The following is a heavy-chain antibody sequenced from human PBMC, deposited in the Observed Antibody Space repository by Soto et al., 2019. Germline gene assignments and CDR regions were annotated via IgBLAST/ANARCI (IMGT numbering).Heavy chain of an antibody. CDR2: IYDSGST. V-gene: IGHV4-59*01. J-gene: IGHJ4*02. Sequence: SETLSLTCSVSGGSITSYYWSWIRQPPGKGLEWIGYIYDSGSTNYNPSLKSRVTISVDTSKNQFSLKLTSVTAADTAVYYCAAPPRYWGQGTLVTVSS. CDR1: GGSITSYY. D-gene: IGHD6-6*01. CDR3: AAPPRY.